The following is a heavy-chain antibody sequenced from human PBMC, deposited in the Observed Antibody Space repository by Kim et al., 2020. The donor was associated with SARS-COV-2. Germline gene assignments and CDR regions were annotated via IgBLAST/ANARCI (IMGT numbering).Heavy chain of an antibody. CDR2: IIPIFGTA. CDR1: GGTFSSYA. Sequence: SVKVSCKASGGTFSSYAISWVRQAPGQGLEWMGGIIPIFGTANYAQKFQGRVTITADESTSTAYMELSSLRSEDTAVYYCAKGTAMVRNDAFDIWGQGTKVTVSS. D-gene: IGHD5-18*01. CDR3: AKGTAMVRNDAFDI. J-gene: IGHJ3*02. V-gene: IGHV1-69*13.